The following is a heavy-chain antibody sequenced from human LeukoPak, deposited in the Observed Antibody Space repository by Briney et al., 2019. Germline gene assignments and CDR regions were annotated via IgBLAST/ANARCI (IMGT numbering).Heavy chain of an antibody. CDR3: ARLAVAVAGGDAFDI. D-gene: IGHD6-19*01. J-gene: IGHJ3*02. V-gene: IGHV4-59*01. CDR2: IYYSGST. Sequence: SETLSLTCTVSGGSITSYYWSWIRQPPGKGLEWIGYIYYSGSTNYNPSLKSRVTISVDTSKNQFSLKLSSVTAADTAVYYCARLAVAVAGGDAFDIWGQGTMFTVSS. CDR1: GGSITSYY.